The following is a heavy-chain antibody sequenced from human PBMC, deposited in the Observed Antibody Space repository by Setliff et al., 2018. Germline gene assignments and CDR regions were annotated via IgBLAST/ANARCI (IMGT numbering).Heavy chain of an antibody. J-gene: IGHJ3*02. D-gene: IGHD5-18*01. CDR3: ARVPRFTDTRNAFDI. CDR1: GGSIKDEDHY. V-gene: IGHV4-39*01. CDR2: IYYSGAT. Sequence: PSETLSLTCTVSGGSIKDEDHYWGWIRQPPGKGLEWIGTIYYSGATYHNPSLKSRLAISVDTSKNQFSLKLNSVTAADTAVYYCARVPRFTDTRNAFDIWGQGTMVTVSS.